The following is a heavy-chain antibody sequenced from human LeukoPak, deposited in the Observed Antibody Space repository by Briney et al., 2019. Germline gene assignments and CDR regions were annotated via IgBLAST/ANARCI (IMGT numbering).Heavy chain of an antibody. CDR1: GYTFTGHY. J-gene: IGHJ4*02. CDR2: INPDSGGA. Sequence: ASVKVSCKASGYTFTGHYMHWVRQAPGQGLEWMGQINPDSGGANYAQKFQGRVTMTRDTSISTAYMELNRLRSDDTAVYYCARDGGNGVDYWGQGTLVTVSS. CDR3: ARDGGNGVDY. V-gene: IGHV1-2*06. D-gene: IGHD4-23*01.